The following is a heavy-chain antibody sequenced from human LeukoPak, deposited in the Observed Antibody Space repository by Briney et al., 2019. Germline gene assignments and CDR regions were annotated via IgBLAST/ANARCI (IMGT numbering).Heavy chain of an antibody. D-gene: IGHD2-15*01. J-gene: IGHJ5*02. Sequence: PSETLSLTCSVSGGSISSSSHYWVWIRQPPGKGLEWIGSIYSSGITYYNPSLKSRVTMSLDTFKKEFSLKLTSVTAADMAVYYCARDQDSPNNWLDPWGQGTLVTVSS. CDR1: GGSISSSSHY. CDR2: IYSSGIT. V-gene: IGHV4-39*07. CDR3: ARDQDSPNNWLDP.